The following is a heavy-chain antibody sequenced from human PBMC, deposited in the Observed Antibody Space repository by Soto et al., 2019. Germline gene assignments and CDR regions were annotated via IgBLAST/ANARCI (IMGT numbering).Heavy chain of an antibody. V-gene: IGHV4-34*01. CDR1: GGSFSGYY. Sequence: QVQLQQWGAGLLEPSETLSLTCAVYGGSFSGYYWSWIRQPPGKGLEWIGEINHSGSTNYNPSLKRRVTITVHTSNNQFSLKRSSVTASDRAVYYCARNTPATEAVDYWGQGTLFTVSS. D-gene: IGHD2-2*01. J-gene: IGHJ4*02. CDR3: ARNTPATEAVDY. CDR2: INHSGST.